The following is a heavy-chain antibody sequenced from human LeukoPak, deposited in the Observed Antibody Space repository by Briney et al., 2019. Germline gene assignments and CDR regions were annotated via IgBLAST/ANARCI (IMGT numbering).Heavy chain of an antibody. CDR3: ARPRVVTARNDGFDI. CDR1: GFTFSSYF. J-gene: IGHJ3*02. D-gene: IGHD2-21*02. CDR2: ISFDGSNK. V-gene: IGHV3-30*04. Sequence: QPGGSLRLSCAASGFTFSSYFLHWVRQAPGKGLEWVAVISFDGSNKYYADSVKGRFTISRDNSKSTLFLQMNSLRAEDTAVYFCARPRVVTARNDGFDIWGQGTMVTVSS.